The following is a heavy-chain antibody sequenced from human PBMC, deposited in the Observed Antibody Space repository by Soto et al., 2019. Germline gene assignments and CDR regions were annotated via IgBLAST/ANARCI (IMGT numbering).Heavy chain of an antibody. J-gene: IGHJ6*02. Sequence: PSETLSLTCTVSGGSISSYYWSWIRQPPGKGLEWIGYIYYSGSTNYNPSLKSRVTISVDTSKNQFSLKLSSVTAADTAVYYCARAKIHCTHYYYGMDVWGQGTTVTVSS. V-gene: IGHV4-59*01. CDR3: ARAKIHCTHYYYGMDV. CDR2: IYYSGST. D-gene: IGHD2-21*01. CDR1: GGSISSYY.